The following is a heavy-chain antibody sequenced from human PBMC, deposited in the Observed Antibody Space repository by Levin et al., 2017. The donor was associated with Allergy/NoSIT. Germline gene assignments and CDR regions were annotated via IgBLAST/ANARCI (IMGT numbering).Heavy chain of an antibody. CDR1: GFTFSSYD. CDR2: ISGSGGST. J-gene: IGHJ6*02. D-gene: IGHD6-6*01. V-gene: IGHV3-23*01. Sequence: PGGSLRLSCAASGFTFSSYDMSWVRRAPGKGLEWVSGISGSGGSTYYADSVKGRFTISRDNSKNTLSLQMNSLRAEDTAVYYCAKFEGVLMAARPTSGMDVWGQGTTVTVSS. CDR3: AKFEGVLMAARPTSGMDV.